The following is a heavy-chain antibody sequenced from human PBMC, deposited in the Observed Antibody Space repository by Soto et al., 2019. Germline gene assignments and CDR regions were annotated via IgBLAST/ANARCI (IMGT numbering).Heavy chain of an antibody. J-gene: IGHJ6*02. CDR1: GGTFNSYA. CDR3: ARRYYYDSSGYPYYYYYGMDV. V-gene: IGHV1-69*13. D-gene: IGHD3-22*01. Sequence: SVQVSCKASGGTFNSYAISWVRQAPGQGLEWMGGIIPIFGTANYAQKFQGRVTITADESTSTAYMERSSLRSEDTAVYYCARRYYYDSSGYPYYYYYGMDVWGQGTTVTVSS. CDR2: IIPIFGTA.